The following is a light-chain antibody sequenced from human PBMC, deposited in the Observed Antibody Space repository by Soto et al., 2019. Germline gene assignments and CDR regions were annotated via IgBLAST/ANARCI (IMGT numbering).Light chain of an antibody. J-gene: IGLJ1*01. Sequence: LTQPRSVSGSPGQSVTISCTGTSSDVGGYNYVSWYQEQPGKAPKLMIYDVSKRPSGPPDRFSGSKSGNTASLTISGLQAEDEADYYCCSYAGRYSYVFGTGTKVTVL. CDR2: DVS. V-gene: IGLV2-11*01. CDR1: SSDVGGYNY. CDR3: CSYAGRYSYV.